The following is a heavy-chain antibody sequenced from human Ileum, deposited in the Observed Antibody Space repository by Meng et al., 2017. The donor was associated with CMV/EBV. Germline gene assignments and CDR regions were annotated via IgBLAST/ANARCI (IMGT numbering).Heavy chain of an antibody. V-gene: IGHV4-30-4*01. CDR2: FSYSATT. CDR3: AREDSYCSSTTCPIDY. CDR1: SIGSCAYY. J-gene: IGHJ4*02. Sequence: SIGSCAYYWSWFRQPPGKGLEWIGFFSYSATTHYNPSLKSRVTISVDTSNNQFSLKLTSVTAADTAVYYCAREDSYCSSTTCPIDYWGQGTLVTVSS. D-gene: IGHD2-2*01.